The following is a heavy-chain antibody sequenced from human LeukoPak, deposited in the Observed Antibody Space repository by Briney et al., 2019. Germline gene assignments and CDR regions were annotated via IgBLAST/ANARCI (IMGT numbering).Heavy chain of an antibody. CDR2: INPSGGST. CDR1: GYTFTSYY. CDR3: ARVDCGGNPNNYYYYYMDV. D-gene: IGHD4-23*01. Sequence: ASVKVSCKASGYTFTSYYMHWVRQAPGQGLEWMGIINPSGGSTSYAQKFQGRVTITADKSTSTAYMELSSLRSEDTAVYYCARVDCGGNPNNYYYYYMDVWGKGTTVTVSS. J-gene: IGHJ6*03. V-gene: IGHV1-46*01.